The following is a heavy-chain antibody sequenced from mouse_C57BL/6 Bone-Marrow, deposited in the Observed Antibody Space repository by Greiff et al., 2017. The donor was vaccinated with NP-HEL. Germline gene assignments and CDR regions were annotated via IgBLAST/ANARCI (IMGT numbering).Heavy chain of an antibody. V-gene: IGHV1-72*01. D-gene: IGHD1-1*01. J-gene: IGHJ1*03. CDR2: IDPNSGGT. CDR1: GYTFTSYW. CDR3: ARLGTVVATLNWYFDV. Sequence: QVQLQQPGAELVKPGASVKLSCKASGYTFTSYWMHWVKQRPGRGLEWIGRIDPNSGGTKYNEKFKSKATLTVDKPSSTAYMQLSSLTSEDSAVYYCARLGTVVATLNWYFDVWGTGTTVTVSS.